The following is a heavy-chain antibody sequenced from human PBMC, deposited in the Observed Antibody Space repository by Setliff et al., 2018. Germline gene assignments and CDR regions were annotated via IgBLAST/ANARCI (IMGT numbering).Heavy chain of an antibody. D-gene: IGHD3-10*01. CDR3: ARSVGGLGEIPRAYYYHMDV. CDR2: IIPIFDRT. Sequence: GASVKVSCKISGGPSRSYAINWVRQAPGQGLEWMGGIIPIFDRTNYAQKFQGRLTISADESTTTACMDLTSLRSEDTAVYYCARSVGGLGEIPRAYYYHMDVWGNGTMVTVSS. V-gene: IGHV1-69*13. CDR1: GGPSRSYA. J-gene: IGHJ6*03.